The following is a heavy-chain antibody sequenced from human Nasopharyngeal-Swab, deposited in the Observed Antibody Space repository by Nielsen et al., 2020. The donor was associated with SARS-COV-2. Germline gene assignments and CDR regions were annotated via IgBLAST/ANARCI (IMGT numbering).Heavy chain of an antibody. Sequence: LKISCAASGFTFSSYAMSCVRQAQGKGLEWVSALSGSGGSTYYADSVKGRITIPRAHSQNTLYLQMNSLRAEDTASFYCGNVKLERRGGDYWGQGTLVTVSS. CDR3: GNVKLERRGGDY. V-gene: IGHV3-23*01. CDR1: GFTFSSYA. J-gene: IGHJ4*02. CDR2: LSGSGGST. D-gene: IGHD1-1*01.